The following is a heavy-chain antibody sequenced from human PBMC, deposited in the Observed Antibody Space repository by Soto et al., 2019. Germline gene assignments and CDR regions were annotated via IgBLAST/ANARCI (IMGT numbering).Heavy chain of an antibody. CDR1: GYTFTGYF. CDR2: INPNTSGA. Sequence: GASVKVSCKASGYTFTGYFIHWVRQAPGEGLEWMGWINPNTSGANYGHKFQGRVSMTRDTSLNTVYMELRRLRFDDTAVYYRARDFSWIQPQYAYYYFGMDVWGQGTTVTVSS. CDR3: ARDFSWIQPQYAYYYFGMDV. V-gene: IGHV1-2*07. D-gene: IGHD5-18*01. J-gene: IGHJ6*02.